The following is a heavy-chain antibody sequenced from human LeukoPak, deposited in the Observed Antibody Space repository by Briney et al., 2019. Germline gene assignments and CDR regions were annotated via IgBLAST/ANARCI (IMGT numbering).Heavy chain of an antibody. J-gene: IGHJ5*02. CDR1: GYTFTSYG. CDR3: ARSSDSSTDWFDP. Sequence: ASVKVSCKASGYTFTSYGISWVRQAPGQGLEWMGIINPSGGSTSYAQKFQGRVTMTRDMSTSTVYMELSSLRSEDTAVYYCARSSDSSTDWFDPWGQGTLVTVSS. CDR2: INPSGGST. V-gene: IGHV1-46*01. D-gene: IGHD6-13*01.